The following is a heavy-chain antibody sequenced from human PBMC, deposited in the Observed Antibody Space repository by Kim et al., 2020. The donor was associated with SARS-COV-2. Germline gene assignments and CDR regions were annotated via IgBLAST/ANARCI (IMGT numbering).Heavy chain of an antibody. J-gene: IGHJ4*02. Sequence: ADAVKGRFTISRDTSKNTLYLQMNSLRAEDTAVYYCAKDPKTGDPAPIDYWGQGTLVTVSS. CDR3: AKDPKTGDPAPIDY. V-gene: IGHV3-23*01. D-gene: IGHD7-27*01.